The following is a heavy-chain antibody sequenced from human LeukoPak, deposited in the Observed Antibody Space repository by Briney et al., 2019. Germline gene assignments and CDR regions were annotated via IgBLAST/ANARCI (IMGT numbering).Heavy chain of an antibody. Sequence: GGSLRLSCAVSGSDFSSHNFHWVRQAPGKGLEWVSFISRNSRTTYYADSVKGRFTISRDDAKNLVYLQMNSLRAEDTAVYYCASRSYSSGWYVTHWGQGTLVTVSS. CDR2: ISRNSRTT. CDR3: ASRSYSSGWYVTH. V-gene: IGHV3-48*04. J-gene: IGHJ4*02. CDR1: GSDFSSHN. D-gene: IGHD6-19*01.